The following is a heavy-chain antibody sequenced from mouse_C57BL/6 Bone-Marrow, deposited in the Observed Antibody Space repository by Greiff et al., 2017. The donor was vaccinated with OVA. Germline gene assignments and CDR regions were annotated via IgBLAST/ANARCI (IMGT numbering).Heavy chain of an antibody. V-gene: IGHV5-4*03. CDR3: ARTLITTVVTGAMDY. J-gene: IGHJ4*01. Sequence: EVKLVESGGGLVKPGGSLQLSCAASGFTFSSYAMSWVRQTPEKRLEWVATISDGGSYTYYPDNVKGRFTISRDNAKNNQNLQMSPLKSEDTAMYYGARTLITTVVTGAMDYWGQGTSVTVSS. D-gene: IGHD1-1*01. CDR2: ISDGGSYT. CDR1: GFTFSSYA.